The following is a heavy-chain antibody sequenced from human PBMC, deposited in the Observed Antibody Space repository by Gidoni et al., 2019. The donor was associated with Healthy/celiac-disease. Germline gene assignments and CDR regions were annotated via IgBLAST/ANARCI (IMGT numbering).Heavy chain of an antibody. Sequence: EVQLVESGGGLVQPGRSLRLSCAASGFTFDDYAMHWVRQAPGKGLEWVSGISWNSGSIGYADSVKGRFTISRDNAKNSLYLQMNSLRAEDTALYYCAKDTRGVTIFGVVPDYWGQGTLVTVSS. CDR2: ISWNSGSI. CDR3: AKDTRGVTIFGVVPDY. D-gene: IGHD3-3*01. CDR1: GFTFDDYA. V-gene: IGHV3-9*01. J-gene: IGHJ4*02.